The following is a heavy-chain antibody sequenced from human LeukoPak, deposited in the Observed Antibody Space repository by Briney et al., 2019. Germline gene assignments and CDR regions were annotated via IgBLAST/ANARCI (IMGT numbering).Heavy chain of an antibody. CDR2: IIPIFGTA. D-gene: IGHD4-17*01. CDR3: ARDLYGDYGSYYYGMDV. CDR1: GGTFSSYA. Sequence: SVKVSCKASGGTFSSYAISWVRQAPGQGLEWMGGIIPIFGTANYAQKFQGRVTITTDESTSTAYMELSSLRSEDTAVYYCARDLYGDYGSYYYGMDVWGQGTTVTVSS. V-gene: IGHV1-69*05. J-gene: IGHJ6*02.